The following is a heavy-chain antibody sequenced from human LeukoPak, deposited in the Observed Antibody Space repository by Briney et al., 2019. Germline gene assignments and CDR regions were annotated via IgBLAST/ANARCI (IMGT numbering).Heavy chain of an antibody. J-gene: IGHJ4*02. CDR1: GYTFTGYY. CDR3: ARGLALSGDDY. V-gene: IGHV1-2*02. Sequence: ASVKVSCKASGYTFTGYYLHWVRQAPGQGPEWLGWINPNIGDTNYAPKVQGRVTVTRDTSISTAYMELSRLRSDDTAVYYCARGLALSGDDYWGQGTLLIVSS. D-gene: IGHD3-10*01. CDR2: INPNIGDT.